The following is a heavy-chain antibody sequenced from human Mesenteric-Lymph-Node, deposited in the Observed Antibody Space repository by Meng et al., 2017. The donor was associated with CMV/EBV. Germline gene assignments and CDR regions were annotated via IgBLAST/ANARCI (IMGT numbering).Heavy chain of an antibody. V-gene: IGHV1-2*06. D-gene: IGHD1-14*01. CDR1: GYTFTGYY. Sequence: VQLVQSGAEVKKPRASVKVSCKASGYTFTGYYMHWVRQAPGQGLEWMGRINPNSGGTNYAQKFEGRVTMTRDTSISTADMELSRMRSDDTAVYYCARKMSDHAFDYWGQAALVTVSS. CDR2: INPNSGGT. CDR3: ARKMSDHAFDY. J-gene: IGHJ4*02.